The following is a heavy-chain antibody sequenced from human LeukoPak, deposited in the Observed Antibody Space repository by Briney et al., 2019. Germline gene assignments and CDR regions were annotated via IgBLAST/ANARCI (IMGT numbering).Heavy chain of an antibody. CDR2: IRYDGSNK. CDR1: GFTFSSYG. J-gene: IGHJ4*02. V-gene: IGHV3-30*02. Sequence: PGGSLRLSCAASGFTFSSYGMHWVRQAPGKGLEWVAFIRYDGSNKYYADSVKGRFTISRDNSKNTLYLQMNSLRAEDTAVYYCAKDPTTGMEWLEYYFDYWGQGTLVTVSS. D-gene: IGHD3-3*01. CDR3: AKDPTTGMEWLEYYFDY.